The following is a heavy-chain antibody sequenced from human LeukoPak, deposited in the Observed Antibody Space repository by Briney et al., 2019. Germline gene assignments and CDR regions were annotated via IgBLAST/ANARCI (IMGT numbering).Heavy chain of an antibody. CDR2: ISSSSSTI. J-gene: IGHJ4*02. CDR1: GFTFSSYS. CDR3: ARDRRKYNYDSGGYPPY. Sequence: PGGSLRLSCAASGFTFSSYSMLWVRQAPGKGLEWVSYISSSSSTIYYADSVKGRFTISRDNAKNSLYLQMNTLRAEGTAVYYCARDRRKYNYDSGGYPPYWGQGTLVTVSS. D-gene: IGHD3-22*01. V-gene: IGHV3-48*01.